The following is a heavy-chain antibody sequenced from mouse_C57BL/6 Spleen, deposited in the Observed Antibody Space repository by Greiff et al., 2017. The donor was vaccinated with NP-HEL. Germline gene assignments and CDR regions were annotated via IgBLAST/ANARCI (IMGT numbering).Heavy chain of an antibody. D-gene: IGHD3-2*02. J-gene: IGHJ2*01. V-gene: IGHV1-55*01. Sequence: QVQLQQPGAELVKPGASVKMSCKASGYTFTSYWITWVKQRPGQGLEWIGDIYPGSGSTNYNEKFKSKATLTVDTSSSTADMQLSSLTSEDSAVYYCARARRDSSGFDYWGQGTTLTVSS. CDR3: ARARRDSSGFDY. CDR1: GYTFTSYW. CDR2: IYPGSGST.